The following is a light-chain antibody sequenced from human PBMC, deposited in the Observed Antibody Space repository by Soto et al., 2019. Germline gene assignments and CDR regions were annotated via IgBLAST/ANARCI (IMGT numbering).Light chain of an antibody. J-gene: IGLJ2*01. Sequence: HSVLTQPASVSGSPGQSITISCTGSSSDVGGYNYVSWYQQHPGKTPKLMIYDVSNRPSGVSNRFSGSKSGNTASLTISGLQAEDEADYYCTSYTSRSSVAFGGGTKVTVL. V-gene: IGLV2-14*01. CDR2: DVS. CDR3: TSYTSRSSVA. CDR1: SSDVGGYNY.